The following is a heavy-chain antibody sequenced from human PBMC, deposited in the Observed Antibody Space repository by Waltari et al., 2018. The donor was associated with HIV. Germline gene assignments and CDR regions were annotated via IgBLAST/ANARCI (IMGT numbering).Heavy chain of an antibody. J-gene: IGHJ4*02. Sequence: QVQLVESGGGVVQPGRSLRLSCAASGFTFSSYGMHWVRQAPGRGLGWVAFIWYDGSKKYYADSVKGRFTISRDNSKKTLWLQMNSLRGEDTAVYYCARDREAADGIRDHWGQGTLVTVSS. D-gene: IGHD6-13*01. CDR2: IWYDGSKK. CDR1: GFTFSSYG. V-gene: IGHV3-33*01. CDR3: ARDREAADGIRDH.